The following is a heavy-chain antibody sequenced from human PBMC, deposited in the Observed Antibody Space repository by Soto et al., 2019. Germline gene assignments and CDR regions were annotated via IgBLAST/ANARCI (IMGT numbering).Heavy chain of an antibody. V-gene: IGHV1-18*01. D-gene: IGHD1-1*01. CDR1: GYTFTSYG. CDR2: ISAYNGNT. J-gene: IGHJ4*02. Sequence: VKVSCKASGYTFTSYGISWVRQAPGQGLERMGWISAYNGNTNYAQKLQGRVTMTRNTSISTAYMELSSLRSEDTAVYYCARGSVDWNDLDYWGQGTLVTVSS. CDR3: ARGSVDWNDLDY.